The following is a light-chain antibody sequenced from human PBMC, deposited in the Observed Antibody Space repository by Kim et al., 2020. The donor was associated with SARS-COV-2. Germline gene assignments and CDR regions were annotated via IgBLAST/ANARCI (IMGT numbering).Light chain of an antibody. V-gene: IGLV2-23*01. CDR1: SSDVGSYNL. Sequence: GQSITLSCTGTSSDVGSYNLVSWYQQHPGKAPKLMIYEGSKRPSGVSNRFSGSKSGNTASLTISGLQAEDEADYYCCSYAGSSTLVFGGGTKLTVL. CDR3: CSYAGSSTLV. J-gene: IGLJ2*01. CDR2: EGS.